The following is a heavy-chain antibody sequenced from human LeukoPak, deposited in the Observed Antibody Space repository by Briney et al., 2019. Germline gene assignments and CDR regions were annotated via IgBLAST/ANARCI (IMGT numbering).Heavy chain of an antibody. V-gene: IGHV1-2*02. CDR2: INPNSGGT. CDR1: GYTFTGYY. Sequence: ASVKVSCKASGYTFTGYYMHWVRQAPGQGLEWMGWINPNSGGTNYAQKFQGRVTMTRDTFISTAYMELSRLRSDDTAVYYCARDQERYGYSYGYSPDYWGQGTLVTVSS. CDR3: ARDQERYGYSYGYSPDY. D-gene: IGHD5-18*01. J-gene: IGHJ4*02.